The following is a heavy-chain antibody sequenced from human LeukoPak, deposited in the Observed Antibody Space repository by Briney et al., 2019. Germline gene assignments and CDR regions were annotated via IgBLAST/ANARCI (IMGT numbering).Heavy chain of an antibody. Sequence: PSETLSLTCTVSGGSISTSNYYWGWIRQPPGKGLEWIGNIFYSGTTYYNPSLKSRVTISVDTSKNQFSLKLSSVTAADTAVYYCARDKLVAGLDYWGQGTLVTVSS. CDR1: GGSISTSNYY. CDR3: ARDKLVAGLDY. CDR2: IFYSGTT. D-gene: IGHD6-19*01. V-gene: IGHV4-39*07. J-gene: IGHJ4*02.